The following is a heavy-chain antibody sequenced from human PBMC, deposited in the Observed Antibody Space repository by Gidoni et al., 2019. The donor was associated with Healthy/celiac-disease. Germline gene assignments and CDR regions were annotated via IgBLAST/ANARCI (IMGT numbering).Heavy chain of an antibody. Sequence: EWIGYIYYSGSTNYNPSLKSRVTISVDTSKNQFSLKLSSVTAADTAVYYCARDPGYYYDSSVLSLGLGWFDPWGQGTLVTVSS. CDR2: IYYSGST. D-gene: IGHD3-22*01. J-gene: IGHJ5*02. V-gene: IGHV4-59*01. CDR3: ARDPGYYYDSSVLSLGLGWFDP.